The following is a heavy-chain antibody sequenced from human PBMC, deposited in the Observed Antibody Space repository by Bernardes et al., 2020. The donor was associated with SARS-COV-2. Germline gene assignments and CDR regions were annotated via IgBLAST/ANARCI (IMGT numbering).Heavy chain of an antibody. CDR1: GYTFTGYY. V-gene: IGHV1-2*02. D-gene: IGHD3-10*01. CDR3: ASGGSGTYWENWLDP. Sequence: ASVKVSCKASGYTFTGYYMHWVRQAPGHGLEWMGWINPNSGDTNYAQNFYRRVTMTRDTSINTVYMELSGLTSDDTAMYYCASGGSGTYWENWLDPWGQGTLVIVSS. J-gene: IGHJ5*02. CDR2: INPNSGDT.